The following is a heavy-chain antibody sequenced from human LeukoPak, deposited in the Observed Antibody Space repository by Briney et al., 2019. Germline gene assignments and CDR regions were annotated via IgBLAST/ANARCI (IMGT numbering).Heavy chain of an antibody. CDR1: GYTFTDYY. CDR3: AKVNGYYYYYMDV. V-gene: IGHV1-2*02. J-gene: IGHJ6*03. CDR2: ISPNSGGT. Sequence: ASVTVSCKASGYTFTDYYILWVRQAPGQGPEWMGWISPNSGGTNYKGRVTMTRDTSISTAYMELNSLTSDDTAVYYCAKVNGYYYYYMDVWGKGTTVTVSS.